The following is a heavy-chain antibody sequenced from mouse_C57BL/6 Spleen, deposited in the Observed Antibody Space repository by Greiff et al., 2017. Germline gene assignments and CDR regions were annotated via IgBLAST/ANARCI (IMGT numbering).Heavy chain of an antibody. J-gene: IGHJ4*01. D-gene: IGHD2-3*01. V-gene: IGHV1-52*01. CDR1: GYTFTSYW. CDR3: ARSYDGYYGGDAMDY. Sequence: QVQLKQPGAELVRPGSSVKLSCKASGYTFTSYWMHWVKQRPIQGLEWIGNIDPSDSETHYNQKFKDKATLTVDKSSSTAYMQLSSLTSEDSAVYYCARSYDGYYGGDAMDYWGQGTSVTVSS. CDR2: IDPSDSET.